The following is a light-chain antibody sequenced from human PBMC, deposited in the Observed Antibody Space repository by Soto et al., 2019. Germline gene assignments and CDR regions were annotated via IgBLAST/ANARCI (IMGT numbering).Light chain of an antibody. J-gene: IGKJ1*01. Sequence: DVQMTQSTSTLSGSVGGRVTITCRASQTISSWLAWYQQKPGKAPKLLIYKASTLKSGVPSRFSGSGSGTEFTLTISSLQPDDFATYYCQHYNSYSEAFGQGTKVDI. CDR1: QTISSW. CDR2: KAS. V-gene: IGKV1-5*03. CDR3: QHYNSYSEA.